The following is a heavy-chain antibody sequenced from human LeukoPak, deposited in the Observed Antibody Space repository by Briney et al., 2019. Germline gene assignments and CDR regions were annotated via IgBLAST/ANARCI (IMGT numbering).Heavy chain of an antibody. Sequence: GASVKVSCKASGGTFSSYAISWVRQAPGQGLEWMGRIIPILGIANYAQKFQGRVTITADKSTSTAYMELSSLRSGDTAVYYCARGAMVRGVILYYWGQGTLVTVSS. CDR1: GGTFSSYA. V-gene: IGHV1-69*04. J-gene: IGHJ4*02. CDR3: ARGAMVRGVILYY. CDR2: IIPILGIA. D-gene: IGHD3-10*01.